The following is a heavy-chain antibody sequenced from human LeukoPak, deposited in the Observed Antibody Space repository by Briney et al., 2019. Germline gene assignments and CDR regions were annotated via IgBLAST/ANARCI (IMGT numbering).Heavy chain of an antibody. D-gene: IGHD1-26*01. Sequence: GGSLRLSCAASGFTFSTYAMTWVRQAPGKGLEWVSGISSSGGRTYYAHSLKGRFTISRDNSKNTLYLQMNSLRAEDTAVYYCAKDRYSGSFNWFDPWGQGTLVTVSS. V-gene: IGHV3-23*01. CDR1: GFTFSTYA. CDR3: AKDRYSGSFNWFDP. J-gene: IGHJ5*02. CDR2: ISSSGGRT.